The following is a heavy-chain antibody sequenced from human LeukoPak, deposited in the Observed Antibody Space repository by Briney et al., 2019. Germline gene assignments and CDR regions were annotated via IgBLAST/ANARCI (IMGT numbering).Heavy chain of an antibody. D-gene: IGHD1-26*01. Sequence: SETLSLTCTVSGGSISSSSYYWGWIRQPPGKGLEWIGYIYYSGSTNYNPSLKSRVTISVDTSKNQFSLKLSSVTAADTAVYYCARVRAGELLNYYFDYWGQGTLVTVSS. CDR1: GGSISSSSYY. J-gene: IGHJ4*02. V-gene: IGHV4-61*05. CDR2: IYYSGST. CDR3: ARVRAGELLNYYFDY.